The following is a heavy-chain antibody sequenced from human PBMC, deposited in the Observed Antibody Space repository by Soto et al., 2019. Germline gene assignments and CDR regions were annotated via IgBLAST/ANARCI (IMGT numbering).Heavy chain of an antibody. D-gene: IGHD3-3*01. J-gene: IGHJ4*02. CDR1: GLTFSSHT. CDR2: ISGRGDNT. Sequence: EVQLLESGGGLVQPGGSLRLSCVASGLTFSSHTMSWVRQAPGRGLEWVSSISGRGDNTYYGDSVKGRFTISRDNSKNTLYLQMNSLRAEDTAVYYCAKHRFFWNGFDNWGQGTLVTVSS. V-gene: IGHV3-23*01. CDR3: AKHRFFWNGFDN.